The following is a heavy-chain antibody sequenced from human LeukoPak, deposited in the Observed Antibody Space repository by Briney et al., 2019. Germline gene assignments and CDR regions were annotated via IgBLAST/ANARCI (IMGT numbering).Heavy chain of an antibody. CDR2: IYYSGST. J-gene: IGHJ5*02. CDR3: ARKSDDSSGYYYWFDP. V-gene: IGHV4-31*03. Sequence: SETLSLTCTVSGGSISSGGYYWSWIRQHPGKGLEWIGYIYYSGSTYYNPSLKSRVTISVDTSKNQFSLKLSSVTAADTAVYYCARKSDDSSGYYYWFDPWGQGTLVTVSS. D-gene: IGHD3-22*01. CDR1: GGSISSGGYY.